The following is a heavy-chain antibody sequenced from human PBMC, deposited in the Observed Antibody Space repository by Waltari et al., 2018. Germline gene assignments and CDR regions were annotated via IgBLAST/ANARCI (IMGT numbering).Heavy chain of an antibody. CDR2: VYYSGST. J-gene: IGHJ4*02. D-gene: IGHD6-13*01. CDR3: ARSLHIFRAAAGMFDY. Sequence: QLQLQESGPGLVKPSGTLSLTCTVPDDSISSGDYYWGWIRQPPGKGLEWIGSVYYSGSTSYNPSLKSRVTIFVDTSKKQFSLKLSSVTAADTAVYYCARSLHIFRAAAGMFDYWGQGSLVTVSS. CDR1: DDSISSGDYY. V-gene: IGHV4-39*01.